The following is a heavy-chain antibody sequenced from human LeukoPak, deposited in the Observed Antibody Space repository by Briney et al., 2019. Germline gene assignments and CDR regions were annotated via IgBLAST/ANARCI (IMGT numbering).Heavy chain of an antibody. CDR1: GGSFSGYY. D-gene: IGHD3-10*01. V-gene: IGHV4-34*01. J-gene: IGHJ4*02. Sequence: SETLSLTCAVYGGSFSGYYWSWIRQPPGKGLEWIGEINHSGSTNYNPSLKSRVTISVDTSKNQFSLKLSSVTAADTAVYYCARGRSLWLGELCYFDYWGQGTLVTVSS. CDR3: ARGRSLWLGELCYFDY. CDR2: INHSGST.